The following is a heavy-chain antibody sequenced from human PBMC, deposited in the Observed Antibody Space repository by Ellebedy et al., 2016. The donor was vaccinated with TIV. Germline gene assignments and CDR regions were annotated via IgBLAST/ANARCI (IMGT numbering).Heavy chain of an antibody. V-gene: IGHV3-23*01. J-gene: IGHJ6*02. Sequence: PGGSLRLSCAASGFTFSSYAMNWVRQAPGKGLEWVSVISGSGHSTYYADSVRGRSTISRDNSRNTLYLQMNSLRAEDTAVYYCARESKNGDYVGSDSYGMDVWGQGTTVTVSS. CDR1: GFTFSSYA. D-gene: IGHD4-17*01. CDR3: ARESKNGDYVGSDSYGMDV. CDR2: ISGSGHST.